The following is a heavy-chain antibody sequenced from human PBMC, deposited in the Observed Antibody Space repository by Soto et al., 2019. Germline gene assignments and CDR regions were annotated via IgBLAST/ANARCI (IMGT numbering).Heavy chain of an antibody. CDR1: GFNCSGYG. J-gene: IGHJ4*02. CDR3: ARTYSSSWYFDY. Sequence: PGGSLRLSCAVVGFNCSGYGMHWVRQAPGKGLEWVAVIWYDGSNKYYADSVKGRFTISRDNSKNTLYLQMNSLRAEDTGVYYCARTYSSSWYFDYWGQGTLVTVSS. CDR2: IWYDGSNK. D-gene: IGHD6-13*01. V-gene: IGHV3-33*01.